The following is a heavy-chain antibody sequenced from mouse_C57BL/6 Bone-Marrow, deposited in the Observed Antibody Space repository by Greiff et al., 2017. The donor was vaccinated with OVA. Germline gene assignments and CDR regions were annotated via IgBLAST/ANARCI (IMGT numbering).Heavy chain of an antibody. CDR3: VREVWDSNEDYYAMDY. D-gene: IGHD2-5*01. CDR1: GFTFNTYA. CDR2: IRSKSSNYAT. V-gene: IGHV10-3*01. J-gene: IGHJ4*01. Sequence: EVQGVESGGGLVQPKGSLKLSCAASGFTFNTYAMHWVRQAPGKGLEWVARIRSKSSNYATYYADSVKDRFTITRDDSQSMLYLQMNNLKTEDTAMYYCVREVWDSNEDYYAMDYWGQGTSVTVSS.